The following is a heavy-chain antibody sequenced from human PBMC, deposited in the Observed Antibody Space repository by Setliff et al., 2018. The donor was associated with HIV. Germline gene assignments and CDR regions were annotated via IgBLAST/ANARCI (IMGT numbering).Heavy chain of an antibody. CDR3: ATPPTYSYTSSGYSSLDY. J-gene: IGHJ4*02. Sequence: GASVKVSCKASGGTFSSYAISWVRQAPGQGLEWMGGTIPIFGTANYAQKFQGRVTITADDSTSTAYMELSSLRSEDTALYYCATPPTYSYTSSGYSSLDYWGQGTLVTV. CDR1: GGTFSSYA. CDR2: TIPIFGTA. D-gene: IGHD3-22*01. V-gene: IGHV1-69*13.